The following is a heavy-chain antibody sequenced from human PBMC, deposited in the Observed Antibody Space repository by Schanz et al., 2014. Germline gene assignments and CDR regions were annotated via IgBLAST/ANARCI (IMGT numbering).Heavy chain of an antibody. Sequence: QVQLQESGPGLVRPSETLSLTCTVSGGSISSYYWSWIRQSPGKGPEWIGYITYSGGTNHNASLKSRVTISVDTAKNQYPQKVTSGTAADTAFYYGTRVHSTSLGRGSHYYMDVWGKGTTVTVSS. CDR2: ITYSGGT. V-gene: IGHV4-59*01. D-gene: IGHD2-2*01. J-gene: IGHJ6*03. CDR3: TRVHSTSLGRGSHYYMDV. CDR1: GGSISSYY.